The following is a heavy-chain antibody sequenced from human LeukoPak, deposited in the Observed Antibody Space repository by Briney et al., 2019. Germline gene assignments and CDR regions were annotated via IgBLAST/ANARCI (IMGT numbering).Heavy chain of an antibody. J-gene: IGHJ4*02. Sequence: SETLSLTCTVSGGSFEHYFWSWIRQPPGGGLGGIGYVYYSGSTDYSPSLKSRLTISADTSKNQFSLRLSSVTAADTAVYYCASHRRSHGSEYWGQGTLVTVSS. CDR1: GGSFEHYF. CDR2: VYYSGST. V-gene: IGHV4-59*01. D-gene: IGHD3-10*01. CDR3: ASHRRSHGSEY.